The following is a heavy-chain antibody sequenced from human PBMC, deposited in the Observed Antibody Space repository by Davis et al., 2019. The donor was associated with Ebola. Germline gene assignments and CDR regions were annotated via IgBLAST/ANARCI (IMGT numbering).Heavy chain of an antibody. Sequence: GGSLRLSCAGSGFTFSDYYMSWIRQAPGKGLEWVAVISYDGSNKYYADSVKGRFTISRDNSKNTLYLQMNSLRAEDTAVYYCAREGGSEQQLLFYYYGMDVWGQGTTVTASS. J-gene: IGHJ6*02. CDR2: ISYDGSNK. CDR1: GFTFSDYY. V-gene: IGHV3-30*19. D-gene: IGHD6-13*01. CDR3: AREGGSEQQLLFYYYGMDV.